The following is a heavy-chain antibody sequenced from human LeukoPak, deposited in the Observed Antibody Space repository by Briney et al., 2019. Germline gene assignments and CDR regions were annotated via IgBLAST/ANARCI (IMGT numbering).Heavy chain of an antibody. J-gene: IGHJ4*02. V-gene: IGHV1-69*05. Sequence: VASVKVSCKASGGTFSSYAISWVRQAPGQGLEWMGRIIPIFGTANYAQKFQGRVTITTDESTSTAYMELSSLRSEDTAVYYCARGDLPAFDYWGQGTLVTVSS. CDR3: ARGDLPAFDY. CDR2: IIPIFGTA. CDR1: GGTFSSYA.